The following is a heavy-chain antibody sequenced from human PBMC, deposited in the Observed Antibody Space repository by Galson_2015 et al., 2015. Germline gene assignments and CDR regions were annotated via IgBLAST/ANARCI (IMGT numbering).Heavy chain of an antibody. J-gene: IGHJ4*02. CDR1: GFTFSSYA. CDR3: AKPTSPGTAYDY. V-gene: IGHV3-23*01. CDR2: ISGSGGST. D-gene: IGHD5-18*01. Sequence: SLRLSCAASGFTFSSYAMSWVRQAPGKGLEWVSAISGSGGSTYYADSVKGRFTISRDNSKNTLYLQMNSLRAEDTAVYYCAKPTSPGTAYDYWGQGTLVTVSS.